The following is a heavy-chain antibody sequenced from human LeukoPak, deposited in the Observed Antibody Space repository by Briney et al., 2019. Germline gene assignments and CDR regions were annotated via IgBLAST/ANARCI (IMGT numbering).Heavy chain of an antibody. CDR1: GFTFSSYW. Sequence: TGGSLRLSCAASGFTFSSYWMHWVRQAPGKGLVWVSRINSDGSSTSYADSVKGRFTISRDNAKNSLYLQMNSLRAEDTAVYYCARESRAYYDFWSGYYKWGQGTLVTVSS. V-gene: IGHV3-74*01. J-gene: IGHJ4*02. D-gene: IGHD3-3*01. CDR3: ARESRAYYDFWSGYYK. CDR2: INSDGSST.